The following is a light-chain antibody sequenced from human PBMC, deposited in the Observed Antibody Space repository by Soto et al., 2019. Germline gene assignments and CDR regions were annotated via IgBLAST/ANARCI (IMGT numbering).Light chain of an antibody. Sequence: ETLLSQYPKTLSVSPGGGATLSCGASQSISDTLAWYQQKPGQAPRLLIHGASTRATGFPARFSGSGSGTDFTLTISSLQSEDFAIYYCQQYNNWPWTFGQGTKVDIK. V-gene: IGKV3-15*01. J-gene: IGKJ1*01. CDR1: QSISDT. CDR3: QQYNNWPWT. CDR2: GAS.